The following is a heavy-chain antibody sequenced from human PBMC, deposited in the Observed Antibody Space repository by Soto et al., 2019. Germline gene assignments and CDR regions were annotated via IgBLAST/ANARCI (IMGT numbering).Heavy chain of an antibody. D-gene: IGHD6-13*01. CDR2: ISSNGVGT. CDR1: GFTLSGYA. V-gene: IGHV3-64*01. Sequence: GGSLRLSCGASGFTLSGYAMDLVRQAPGKGLEYVSGISSNGVGTYYANSVQGRFTISRDNSKNTVYLQMGSLRPEDMAVYYCATLPYSSSPTNYYYYYMDVWGKGTTVTVSS. CDR3: ATLPYSSSPTNYYYYYMDV. J-gene: IGHJ6*03.